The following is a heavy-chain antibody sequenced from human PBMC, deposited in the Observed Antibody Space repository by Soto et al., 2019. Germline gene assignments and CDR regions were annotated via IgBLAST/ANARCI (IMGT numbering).Heavy chain of an antibody. D-gene: IGHD3-22*01. CDR3: ARELHYYDSSGYMVVDAFDI. Sequence: GGSLRLSCAASGFTFSSYWMSWVRQAPGKGLEWVANIKQDGSEKYYVDSVKGRFTISRDNSKNTLYLQMNSLRAEDTAVYYCARELHYYDSSGYMVVDAFDIWGQGTMVTVSS. J-gene: IGHJ3*02. CDR1: GFTFSSYW. CDR2: IKQDGSEK. V-gene: IGHV3-7*01.